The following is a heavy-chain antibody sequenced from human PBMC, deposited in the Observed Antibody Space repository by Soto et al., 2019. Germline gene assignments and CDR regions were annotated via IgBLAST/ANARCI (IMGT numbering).Heavy chain of an antibody. CDR2: IRTHISNA. J-gene: IGHJ6*03. CDR3: VREGRVLVSGGEGSYMDV. V-gene: IGHV1-18*01. D-gene: IGHD3-10*01. CDR1: GYNFFSYE. Sequence: QIHLEQSGAVLQKPGASVRVSCKASGYNFFSYEISWVRQDPGQGLEWLGVIRTHISNAKYSQKFQGRVTLSADRSTTTVYMEMRRLTSNDTAVYYCVREGRVLVSGGEGSYMDVWGKGTTVTVSS.